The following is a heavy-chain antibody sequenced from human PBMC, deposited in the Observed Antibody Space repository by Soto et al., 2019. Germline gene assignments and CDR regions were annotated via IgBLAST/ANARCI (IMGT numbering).Heavy chain of an antibody. CDR2: IWYDGNNK. Sequence: QVQLVESGGGVVQPGRSLRLSCAASGFPFSGYGMHWVRQAPGKGRAWVAVIWYDGNNKSYSESVKGRFTISRDNSKNTLFLQLNSMRSEDTAIYCWAGDVQTFSPAYNFDCWCQGGLVTVAS. J-gene: IGHJ4*02. CDR3: AGDVQTFSPAYNFDC. D-gene: IGHD1-1*01. V-gene: IGHV3-33*01. CDR1: GFPFSGYG.